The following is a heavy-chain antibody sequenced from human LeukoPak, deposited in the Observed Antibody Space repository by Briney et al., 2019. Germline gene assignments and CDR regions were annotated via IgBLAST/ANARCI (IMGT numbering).Heavy chain of an antibody. D-gene: IGHD3-3*01. Sequence: SETLSLTCTVSGGSISSDDYYWGWIRQPPGKGLEWIGTIYVSGRTYDNPSLKSRFTLSVDTSNNQFSLRLTSVTAADTAVYFCARSHPPLYDFWDGSGYFDPWGQGTLVTVSS. V-gene: IGHV4-39*01. CDR1: GGSISSDDYY. CDR2: IYVSGRT. CDR3: ARSHPPLYDFWDGSGYFDP. J-gene: IGHJ5*02.